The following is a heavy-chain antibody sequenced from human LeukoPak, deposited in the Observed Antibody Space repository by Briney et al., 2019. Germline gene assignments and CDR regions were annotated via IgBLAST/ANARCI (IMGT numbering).Heavy chain of an antibody. J-gene: IGHJ4*02. CDR1: GYTFTGYY. D-gene: IGHD3-22*01. V-gene: IGHV1-2*02. CDR2: INPNSGGT. Sequence: ASVKVSCKASGYTFTGYYTHWVRQAPGQGLEWMGWINPNSGGTNYAQKFQGRVTMTRDTSISTAYMELSRLRSDDTAVYYCARVRVVVMRRGYFDYWGQGTLVTVSS. CDR3: ARVRVVVMRRGYFDY.